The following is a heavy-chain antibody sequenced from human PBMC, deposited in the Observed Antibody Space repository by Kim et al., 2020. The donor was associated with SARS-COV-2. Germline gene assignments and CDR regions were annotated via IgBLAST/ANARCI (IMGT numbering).Heavy chain of an antibody. D-gene: IGHD3-22*01. Sequence: LKRRVTISVDTSKNQFSLKLSSVTAADTAVYYCARRRITMIVSYYYGMDVWGQGTTVTVSS. J-gene: IGHJ6*02. V-gene: IGHV4-31*02. CDR3: ARRRITMIVSYYYGMDV.